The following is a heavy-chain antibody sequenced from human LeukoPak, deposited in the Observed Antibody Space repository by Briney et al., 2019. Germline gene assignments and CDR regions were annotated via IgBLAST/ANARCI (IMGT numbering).Heavy chain of an antibody. Sequence: SETLSLTCAVYGGSFSGYYWSWIRQPPGKGLEWIGEINHSGSTNYNPSLKSRVTISVDTSKNQFSLKLSSVTAADTAVYYCAGTTDYDSRYYYYYYYMDVWGKGTTVTISS. D-gene: IGHD4-17*01. CDR2: INHSGST. CDR1: GGSFSGYY. V-gene: IGHV4-34*01. J-gene: IGHJ6*03. CDR3: AGTTDYDSRYYYYYYYMDV.